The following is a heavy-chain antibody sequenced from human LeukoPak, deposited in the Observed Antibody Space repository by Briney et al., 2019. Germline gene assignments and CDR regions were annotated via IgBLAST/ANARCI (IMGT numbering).Heavy chain of an antibody. CDR3: AREQSYSEEIVVVNPPFDY. J-gene: IGHJ4*02. CDR2: ISSSGTYI. Sequence: GGSLRLSCAASGFTFSSYGMNWVRQAPGKGLEWVSSISSSGTYIYFADSVKGRFTISRDNAKNSLYLQMNSLRAEDTALYSCAREQSYSEEIVVVNPPFDYWGQGTLVTVSS. D-gene: IGHD2-21*01. CDR1: GFTFSSYG. V-gene: IGHV3-21*01.